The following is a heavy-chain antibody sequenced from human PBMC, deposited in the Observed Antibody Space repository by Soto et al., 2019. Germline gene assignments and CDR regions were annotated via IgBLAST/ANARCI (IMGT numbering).Heavy chain of an antibody. Sequence: QVQLVESGGGLVKPGGSLRLSCAASGFTFSDYYMSWIRQAPGKGLEWVSYISSSSSNTNYGGFVKGRFTISRDNAKNSLYLQMNSLRAEDTAVYYCVRQNPRNHNEAGTFDIWGQGTMVTVSP. D-gene: IGHD2-8*01. J-gene: IGHJ3*02. CDR1: GFTFSDYY. V-gene: IGHV3-11*06. CDR3: VRQNPRNHNEAGTFDI. CDR2: ISSSSSNT.